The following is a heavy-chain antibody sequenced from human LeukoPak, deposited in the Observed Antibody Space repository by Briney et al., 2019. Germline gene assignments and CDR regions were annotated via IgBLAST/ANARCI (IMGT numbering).Heavy chain of an antibody. Sequence: GGSLRLSCAASGFTFDDYAMHWGRQAPGKGPEWVGAIKEEESEKDYVDSVKGGVTISRDNAQNTLYLQMNSLRVEDTAVYYCATYTNWVAGDVWGQGTTVSVSS. CDR3: ATYTNWVAGDV. V-gene: IGHV3-7*03. CDR1: GFTFDDYA. CDR2: IKEEESEK. D-gene: IGHD1-1*01. J-gene: IGHJ6*02.